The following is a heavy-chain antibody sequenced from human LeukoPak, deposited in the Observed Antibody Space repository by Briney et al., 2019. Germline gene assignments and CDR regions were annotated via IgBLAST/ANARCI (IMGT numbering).Heavy chain of an antibody. CDR1: GGTFSSYA. J-gene: IGHJ6*02. D-gene: IGHD3-22*01. CDR3: ARDRMIVVVYGMDV. CDR2: IIPIFGTA. V-gene: IGHV1-69*06. Sequence: SVKVSCKASGGTFSSYAISWVRQAPGQGLEWMGGIIPIFGTANYAQKFQGRVTITADKSTSTAYMELSSLRSEDTAVYYCARDRMIVVVYGMDVWGQGTTVTVSS.